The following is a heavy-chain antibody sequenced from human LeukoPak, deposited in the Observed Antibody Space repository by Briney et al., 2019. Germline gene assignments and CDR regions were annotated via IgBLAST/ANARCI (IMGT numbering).Heavy chain of an antibody. CDR2: ISGNSAFI. CDR1: GFTFSSHV. V-gene: IGHV3-23*01. Sequence: GGSLRLSCAASGFTFSSHVMRWVRQPPGKGLEWLSIISGNSAFIYYADSVKGRFAISRDNSKDRLYLQMNSLRADDTAVYYCATHPPTGGNFDSWGQGTLVTVSS. D-gene: IGHD6-25*01. J-gene: IGHJ4*02. CDR3: ATHPPTGGNFDS.